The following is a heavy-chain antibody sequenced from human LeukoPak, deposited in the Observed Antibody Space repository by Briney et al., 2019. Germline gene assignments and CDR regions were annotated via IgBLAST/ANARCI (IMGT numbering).Heavy chain of an antibody. CDR3: ARPWYYDILTGPNSYFDY. CDR1: GFTFSSYA. CDR2: ISYDGSNK. V-gene: IGHV3-30*04. D-gene: IGHD3-9*01. J-gene: IGHJ4*02. Sequence: GGSLRLSCAASGFTFSSYAMHLVRQAPGKGLEWVAVISYDGSNKYYADSVKGRFTISRDNSKNTLYLQMNSLRAEDTAVYYCARPWYYDILTGPNSYFDYWGQGTLVTVSS.